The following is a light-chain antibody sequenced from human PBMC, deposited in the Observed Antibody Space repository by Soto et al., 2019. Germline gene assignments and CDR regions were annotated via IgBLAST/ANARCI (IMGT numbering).Light chain of an antibody. CDR1: SSNIGSNY. J-gene: IGLJ2*01. CDR2: RNN. Sequence: QSVLTQPHSASGTPGQRVTISCSGSSSNIGSNYVYWYQQLPGTAPKLLIYRNNQRPSGVPVRFSVSKSGTSASLAISGLRSEDEADYYCAAWDDSLSGLFGGGTKLTVL. V-gene: IGLV1-47*01. CDR3: AAWDDSLSGL.